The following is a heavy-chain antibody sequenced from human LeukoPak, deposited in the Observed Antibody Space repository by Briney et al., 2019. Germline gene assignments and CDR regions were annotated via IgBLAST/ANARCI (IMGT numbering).Heavy chain of an antibody. Sequence: GASVKVSCKASGGAFSRYTINWVRQAPGQGLEWMGWISAYNGNTNYAQKLQGRVTMTTDTSTSTAYMELRSLRSDDTAVYYCARDGGSDTMIVVVKAREYYFDYWGQGTLVTVSS. J-gene: IGHJ4*02. CDR3: ARDGGSDTMIVVVKAREYYFDY. CDR1: GGAFSRYT. V-gene: IGHV1-18*01. D-gene: IGHD3-22*01. CDR2: ISAYNGNT.